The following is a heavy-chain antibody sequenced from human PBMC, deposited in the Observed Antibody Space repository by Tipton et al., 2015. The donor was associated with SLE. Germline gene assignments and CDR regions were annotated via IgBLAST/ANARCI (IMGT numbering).Heavy chain of an antibody. J-gene: IGHJ4*02. Sequence: LRLSCAVYGGSFSGYYWSWIRQPPGKGLEWIGEINHSGSTNYSPSLKSRVTISVDRSKNQFSLKLSSVTAADTAVYYCARDLWDFWSGYYGYWGQGTLVTVSS. CDR2: INHSGST. D-gene: IGHD3-3*01. CDR3: ARDLWDFWSGYYGY. V-gene: IGHV4-34*01. CDR1: GGSFSGYY.